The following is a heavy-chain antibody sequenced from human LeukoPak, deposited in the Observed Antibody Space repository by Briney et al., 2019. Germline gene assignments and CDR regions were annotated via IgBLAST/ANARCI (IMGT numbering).Heavy chain of an antibody. J-gene: IGHJ5*01. V-gene: IGHV3-74*01. Sequence: PGGSLRLSCAASGLPFSTYWMHWVRQAPGKGLVWVSCVNSDGSRTIYADSVKGRFTISRDNAKNTLYLQMNSLRTEDTALYYCARENGEDNDFWTGSNWFDSWGQGTLVTVSS. CDR1: GLPFSTYW. CDR2: VNSDGSRT. CDR3: ARENGEDNDFWTGSNWFDS. D-gene: IGHD3/OR15-3a*01.